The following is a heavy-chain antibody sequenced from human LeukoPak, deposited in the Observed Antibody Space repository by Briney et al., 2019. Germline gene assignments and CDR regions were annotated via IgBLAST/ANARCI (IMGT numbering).Heavy chain of an antibody. CDR2: IYYSGST. J-gene: IGHJ4*02. CDR1: GGSISSYY. CDR3: ARQTSIAVEIDY. D-gene: IGHD6-19*01. Sequence: SETLSLTCTVSGGSISSYYWSWNRQPPGKGLEWIGYIYYSGSTNYNPSLKSRVTISVDTSKNQFSLKLSSVTAADTAVYYCARQTSIAVEIDYWGQGTLVTVSS. V-gene: IGHV4-59*01.